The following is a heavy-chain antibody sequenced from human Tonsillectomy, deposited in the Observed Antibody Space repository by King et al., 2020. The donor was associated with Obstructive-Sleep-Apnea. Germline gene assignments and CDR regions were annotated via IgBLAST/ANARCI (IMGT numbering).Heavy chain of an antibody. Sequence: QLQESGPGLVKPSETLSLTCTVSGGSISIYDWSWIRQPPGKRLEWSGYISYSGSTNHNPSLQSLLAISVDTSTNQFSLKLSSVTAADTAVYYCARSLDSSGYYYTNYWGQGTLVTVSS. J-gene: IGHJ4*02. CDR2: ISYSGST. CDR1: GGSISIYD. D-gene: IGHD3-22*01. V-gene: IGHV4-59*08. CDR3: ARSLDSSGYYYTNY.